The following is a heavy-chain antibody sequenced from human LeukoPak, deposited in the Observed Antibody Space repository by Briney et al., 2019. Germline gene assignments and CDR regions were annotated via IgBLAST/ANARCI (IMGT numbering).Heavy chain of an antibody. CDR2: IXXRXXXX. V-gene: IGHV1-46*01. J-gene: IGHJ4*02. Sequence: GASVKVSCKASGYTFTSNYIHWVRQAPGQGLEWMGMIXXRXXXXXXXXXXXXXXXXXRXTXTXTVHMELSGLRSEDTAVYYCARDQEGFDYWGQGTLVTVSS. CDR1: GYTFTSNY. CDR3: ARDQEGFDY.